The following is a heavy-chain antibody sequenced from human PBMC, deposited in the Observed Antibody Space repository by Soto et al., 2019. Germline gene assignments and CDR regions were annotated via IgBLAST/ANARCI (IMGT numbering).Heavy chain of an antibody. Sequence: GASVKVSCKASGYTFTSYGIGWVRQAPGQGLEWMGWISAYNGNTNYAQKLQVRVTMTTDTSTSTAYMELRSLRSADTAVYYCARAFVAACTTFLDYWGQGSLVTVSS. V-gene: IGHV1-18*01. D-gene: IGHD6-19*01. J-gene: IGHJ4*02. CDR3: ARAFVAACTTFLDY. CDR2: ISAYNGNT. CDR1: GYTFTSYG.